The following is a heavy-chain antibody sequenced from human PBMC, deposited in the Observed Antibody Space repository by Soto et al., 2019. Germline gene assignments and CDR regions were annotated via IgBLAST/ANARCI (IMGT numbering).Heavy chain of an antibody. CDR2: IKSKTDGGTT. D-gene: IGHD3-22*01. J-gene: IGHJ5*02. Sequence: GGSLRLSCAASGFTFSNAWMNWVRQAPGKGLEWVGRIKSKTDGGTTDYAAPVKGRFTISRDDSKNTLYLQMNSLKTEDTAVYYCTTDRVHCYYDSSGYRKFSWFDPWGQGTLVTVSS. V-gene: IGHV3-15*07. CDR1: GFTFSNAW. CDR3: TTDRVHCYYDSSGYRKFSWFDP.